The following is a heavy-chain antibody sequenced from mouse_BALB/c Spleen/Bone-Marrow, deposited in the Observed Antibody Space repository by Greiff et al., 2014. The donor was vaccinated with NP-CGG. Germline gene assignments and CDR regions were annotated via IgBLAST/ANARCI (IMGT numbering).Heavy chain of an antibody. V-gene: IGHV1-18*01. CDR3: ARGELGRFAY. CDR2: INPNNGGT. Sequence: EVQLQQSGPEPVKPVASVKIPCKASGYTFTDYNMDWVKQSHGKSLEWIGDINPNNGGTIYNQKFKGKATLTVDKSSSTAYMELRSLTSEDTAVYYCARGELGRFAYWGQGTLVTVSA. J-gene: IGHJ3*01. CDR1: GYTFTDYN. D-gene: IGHD4-1*01.